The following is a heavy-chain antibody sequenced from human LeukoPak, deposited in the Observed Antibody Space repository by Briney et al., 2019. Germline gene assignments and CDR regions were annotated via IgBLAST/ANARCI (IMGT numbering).Heavy chain of an antibody. J-gene: IGHJ5*02. CDR1: GFTFSSYA. D-gene: IGHD3-3*01. CDR3: ARGDRITIFGVVINWFDP. Sequence: GGSLRLSCAASGFTFSSYAMHWVRQAPGKGLEWVAVISYDGSNKYYADSVKGRFTISRDNPKNTLYLQMNSLRAEDTAVYYCARGDRITIFGVVINWFDPWGQGTLVTVSS. CDR2: ISYDGSNK. V-gene: IGHV3-30-3*01.